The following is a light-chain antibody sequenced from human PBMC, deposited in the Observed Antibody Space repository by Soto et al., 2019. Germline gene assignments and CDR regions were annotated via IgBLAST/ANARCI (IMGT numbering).Light chain of an antibody. CDR1: QSISSW. V-gene: IGKV1-5*03. Sequence: DIQMTHSPSTLSASVGDRVTITCRASQSISSWLAWYQQKPGKAPKLLIYKASSLESGVPSRFSGSGSGTEFTLTISSLQPDDFATYYCQQYSTYWTFGQGTRWIS. CDR3: QQYSTYWT. J-gene: IGKJ1*01. CDR2: KAS.